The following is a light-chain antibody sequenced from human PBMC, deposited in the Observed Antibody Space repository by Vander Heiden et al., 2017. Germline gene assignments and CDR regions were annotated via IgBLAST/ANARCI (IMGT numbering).Light chain of an antibody. V-gene: IGLV2-11*01. Sequence: QPALTQPRSVSGSPGPSVTIPCTGTSSDVGGYNYDPWHHHHPAKAPQLITYCVSKRPSGVTDRFSGSKSGNTASLTISGLQAEDEADYYCCSYAGSSYVFGTGTKVTVL. CDR3: CSYAGSSYV. J-gene: IGLJ1*01. CDR2: CVS. CDR1: SSDVGGYNY.